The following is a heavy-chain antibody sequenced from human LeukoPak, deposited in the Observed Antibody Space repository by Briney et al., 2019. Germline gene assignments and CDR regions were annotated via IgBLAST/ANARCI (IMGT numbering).Heavy chain of an antibody. V-gene: IGHV4-34*01. Sequence: SETLSLTCAVYGGPFSGYYWSWIRQPPGKGLEWIGEINHSGSTNYNPSLKSRVTISVDTSKNQFSLKLSSVTAADTAVYYCARTMVRGVITFDYWGQGTLVTVSS. CDR3: ARTMVRGVITFDY. J-gene: IGHJ4*02. CDR2: INHSGST. CDR1: GGPFSGYY. D-gene: IGHD3-10*01.